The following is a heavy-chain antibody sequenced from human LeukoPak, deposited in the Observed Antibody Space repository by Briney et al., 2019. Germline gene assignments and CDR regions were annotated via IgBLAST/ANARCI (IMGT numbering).Heavy chain of an antibody. CDR3: ARGLPPGYCSSTSCYTPNFDY. Sequence: SVKVSCKASGGTFSSYAISWVRQAPGQGLEWLGGISPIFGTANYAQKFQGRVTITADESTSTAYMELSSLRSEDTAVYYCARGLPPGYCSSTSCYTPNFDYWGQGTLVTVSS. CDR2: ISPIFGTA. V-gene: IGHV1-69*13. J-gene: IGHJ4*02. CDR1: GGTFSSYA. D-gene: IGHD2-2*02.